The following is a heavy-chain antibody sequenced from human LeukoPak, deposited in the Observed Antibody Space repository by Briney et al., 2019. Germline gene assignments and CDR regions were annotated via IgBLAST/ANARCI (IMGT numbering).Heavy chain of an antibody. CDR2: ISGSGGST. J-gene: IGHJ6*02. V-gene: IGHV3-23*01. CDR3: ASETLYCSGGSCYSGGCYYYGMDV. Sequence: GGSLRLSCAASGFTFSSYAMSWVRQAPGKGLEWVSAISGSGGSTYYADSVKGRFTVSRDNSKNTLYLQMNSLRAEDTAVYYCASETLYCSGGSCYSGGCYYYGMDVWGQGTTVTVSS. D-gene: IGHD2-15*01. CDR1: GFTFSSYA.